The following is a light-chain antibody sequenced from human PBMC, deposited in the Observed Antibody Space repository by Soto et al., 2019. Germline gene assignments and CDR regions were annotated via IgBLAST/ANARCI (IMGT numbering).Light chain of an antibody. CDR3: QRYGSSPWT. CDR1: QSVSSSY. V-gene: IGKV3-20*01. Sequence: IGLTQSPGTLSLSPGERATLSCRASQSVSSSYLAWYQQKPGQAPRPLIYGASSRAIGIPDRFSGSGSGTDFTLTTSRLEPEDFAVYYCQRYGSSPWTFGQGAEV. CDR2: GAS. J-gene: IGKJ1*01.